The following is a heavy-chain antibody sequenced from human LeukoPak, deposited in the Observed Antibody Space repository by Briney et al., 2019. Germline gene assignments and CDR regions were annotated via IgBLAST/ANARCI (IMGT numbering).Heavy chain of an antibody. J-gene: IGHJ6*02. V-gene: IGHV1-18*01. D-gene: IGHD6-6*01. CDR3: ARSSYSSSTRAYEYYYYGMDV. CDR2: ISAYNGKT. Sequence: ASVKVSCKASGYTFTTYGITWVRQAPGQGLEWMGWISAYNGKTIYAQNLQGRVTMTTDTSTCTAYMELRSLGSNDTAVYYCARSSYSSSTRAYEYYYYGMDVWGQGTTVTVSS. CDR1: GYTFTTYG.